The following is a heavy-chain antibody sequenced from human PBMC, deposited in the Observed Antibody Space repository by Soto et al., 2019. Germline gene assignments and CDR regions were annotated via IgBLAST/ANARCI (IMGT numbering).Heavy chain of an antibody. V-gene: IGHV4-39*01. D-gene: IGHD3-9*01. CDR3: ARHRGYYDILTGYYTELNFDY. J-gene: IGHJ4*02. CDR1: GGSISSSSYY. CDR2: IYYSGTT. Sequence: PSETLSLTCTVSGGSISSSSYYWGWIRQPPGKGLVWIGSIYYSGTTYYNPSLKSRVTISVDTSKNQFSLKLSSVTAADTAVYYCARHRGYYDILTGYYTELNFDYWGQGXLVTVYS.